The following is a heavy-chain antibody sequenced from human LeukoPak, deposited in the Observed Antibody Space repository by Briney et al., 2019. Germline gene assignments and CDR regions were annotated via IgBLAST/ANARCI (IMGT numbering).Heavy chain of an antibody. Sequence: PSETLSLTCTVSDDSFSSHYWTWIRQPPGKGLEGSGYISYSGSTNYNPSLKRRVTISVDTSKNQFSLKLSSVTAAHTAVYYCARDPTTVAKGFDIWGQGTMVTVSS. CDR2: ISYSGST. J-gene: IGHJ3*02. CDR1: DDSFSSHY. V-gene: IGHV4-59*11. D-gene: IGHD4-17*01. CDR3: ARDPTTVAKGFDI.